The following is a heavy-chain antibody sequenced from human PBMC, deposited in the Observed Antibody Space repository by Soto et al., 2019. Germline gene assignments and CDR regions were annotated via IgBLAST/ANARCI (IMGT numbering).Heavy chain of an antibody. V-gene: IGHV4-4*07. J-gene: IGHJ4*02. CDR1: GGPMSSYY. Sequence: ETLSLTGTVAGGPMSSYYWAWIRQPAGKGLEWIGRIYTSGSTNYNPSLKSRVTMSVDTSKNQFSLKLSSVTAADTAVYYCASACSSNNCYDGFDDWGQGTLVSVSS. D-gene: IGHD2-2*01. CDR2: IYTSGST. CDR3: ASACSSNNCYDGFDD.